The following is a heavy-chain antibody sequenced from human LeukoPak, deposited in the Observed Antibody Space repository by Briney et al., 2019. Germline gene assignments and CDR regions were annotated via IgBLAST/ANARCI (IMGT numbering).Heavy chain of an antibody. J-gene: IGHJ1*01. CDR3: ARGQAVGATWLDRAYFQH. CDR2: IYTSGST. Sequence: SETLSLTCTVSGGSISSGSYYWSWIRQPAGKGLEWIGRIYTSGSTNYNPSLKSRVTISVDTSKNQFSLKLSSVTAADTAVYYCARGQAVGATWLDRAYFQHWGQGTLVTVSS. D-gene: IGHD1-26*01. V-gene: IGHV4-61*02. CDR1: GGSISSGSYY.